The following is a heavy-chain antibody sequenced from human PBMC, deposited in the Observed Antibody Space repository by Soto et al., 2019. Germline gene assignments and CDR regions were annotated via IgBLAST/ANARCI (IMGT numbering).Heavy chain of an antibody. J-gene: IGHJ5*02. V-gene: IGHV1-18*01. CDR2: ISVYNGNT. D-gene: IGHD2-15*01. CDR1: GYTFTSYG. Sequence: ASVKVSCKACGYTFTSYGITWVRQAPGQGLEWMGWISVYNGNTNYAQKLQGRVTMTTDTPTSTAYMELRSLRSDDTAVYYCARESTYCSGGSCYSWFDPWGQGTVVTVSS. CDR3: ARESTYCSGGSCYSWFDP.